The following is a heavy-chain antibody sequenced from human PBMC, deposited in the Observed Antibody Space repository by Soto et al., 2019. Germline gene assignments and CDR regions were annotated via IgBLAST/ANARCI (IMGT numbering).Heavy chain of an antibody. V-gene: IGHV4-30-2*01. J-gene: IGHJ4*02. CDR2: IYHSGST. Sequence: SETLSLTCAVSGGSISSGGYSWSWIRQPPGKGLEWIGYIYHSGSTYYNPSLKSRVTISVDRSKNQFSLKLSSVTAADTAVYYCARNFRSYDILNGHYRRPYFDYWGQGNLVTV. D-gene: IGHD3-9*01. CDR1: GGSISSGGYS. CDR3: ARNFRSYDILNGHYRRPYFDY.